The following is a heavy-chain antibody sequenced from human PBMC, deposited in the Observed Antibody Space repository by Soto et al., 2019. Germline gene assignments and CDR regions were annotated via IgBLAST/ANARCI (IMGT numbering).Heavy chain of an antibody. CDR3: AKVMVKNWFDP. V-gene: IGHV3-30-3*01. J-gene: IGHJ5*02. CDR2: ISYDGSNK. D-gene: IGHD5-18*01. Sequence: PGGSLRLSCAASGFTFSSYAMHWVRQAPGKGLEWVAVISYDGSNKYYADSVKGRFTISRDNSKNTLYLQMNSLRADGTAVYYCAKVMVKNWFDPWGQGTLVTVSS. CDR1: GFTFSSYA.